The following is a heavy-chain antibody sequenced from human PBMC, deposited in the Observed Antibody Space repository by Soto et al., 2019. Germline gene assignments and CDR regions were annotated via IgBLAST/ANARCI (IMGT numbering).Heavy chain of an antibody. Sequence: GGSLRLSCAASGFTFSDYYMSWIRQAPGKGLEWVSYISSSSSYTNYADSVKGRFTISRDNAKNSLYLQMNSLRAEDTAVYYCARQSLLRSSGWLTCDYWGQGTLVTVSS. J-gene: IGHJ4*02. CDR1: GFTFSDYY. CDR2: ISSSSSYT. D-gene: IGHD6-19*01. CDR3: ARQSLLRSSGWLTCDY. V-gene: IGHV3-11*06.